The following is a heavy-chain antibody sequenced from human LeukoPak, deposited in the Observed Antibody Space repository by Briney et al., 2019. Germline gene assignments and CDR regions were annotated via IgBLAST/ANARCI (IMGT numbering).Heavy chain of an antibody. CDR1: GFTFSSYE. J-gene: IGHJ4*02. CDR2: ISSSGSTI. Sequence: GGSLRLSCAASGFTFSSYEINWVRQAPGKGLEGVSYISSSGSTIYYADSVKGRFTISRDNSKNTLYLQMNSLRTEDTAVYYCAKDLGAEDYGASPYGDYWGQGTLVTVSS. V-gene: IGHV3-48*03. D-gene: IGHD4-17*01. CDR3: AKDLGAEDYGASPYGDY.